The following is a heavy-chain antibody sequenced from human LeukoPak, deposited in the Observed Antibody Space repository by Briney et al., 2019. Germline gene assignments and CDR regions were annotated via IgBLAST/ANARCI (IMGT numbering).Heavy chain of an antibody. CDR1: GFTFSSYG. CDR3: AKEQESSKLFDY. D-gene: IGHD1-7*01. CDR2: ISSSGGST. Sequence: PGGSLRLSCIASGFTFSSYGMSWVRQAPGKGLEWVSAISSSGGSTYYADSVKGRFTISRDNSKNRLYLQMNSLRADDTAVYYCAKEQESSKLFDYWGQGTLVTVSS. J-gene: IGHJ4*02. V-gene: IGHV3-23*01.